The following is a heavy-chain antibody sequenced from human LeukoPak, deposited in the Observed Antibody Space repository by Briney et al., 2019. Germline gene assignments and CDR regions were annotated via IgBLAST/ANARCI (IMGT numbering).Heavy chain of an antibody. Sequence: GGSLRLSCAASGFTFSSYSMNWVRQAPGKGLEWVSCISSSSSDIYYADSMKGRFTISRDNAENSLYLQMNSLRAEDTAVYYCARSPAYSYGHPYYFDYWGQGTLVTVSS. CDR3: ARSPAYSYGHPYYFDY. V-gene: IGHV3-21*01. J-gene: IGHJ4*02. CDR1: GFTFSSYS. D-gene: IGHD5-18*01. CDR2: ISSSSSDI.